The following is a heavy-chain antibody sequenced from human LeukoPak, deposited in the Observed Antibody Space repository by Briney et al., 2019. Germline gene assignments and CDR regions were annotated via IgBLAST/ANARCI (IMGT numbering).Heavy chain of an antibody. J-gene: IGHJ4*02. Sequence: GGSLRPSCAASGFTFSSYTINWVRQAPGKGLEWVSSISGGSTYIYYADSVQGRFTISRDNTKNSVYLQMNGLRAEDTAVYYCARDGYCNSITCFDYWGQGTLVTVSS. V-gene: IGHV3-21*01. D-gene: IGHD2-2*03. CDR2: ISGGSTYI. CDR1: GFTFSSYT. CDR3: ARDGYCNSITCFDY.